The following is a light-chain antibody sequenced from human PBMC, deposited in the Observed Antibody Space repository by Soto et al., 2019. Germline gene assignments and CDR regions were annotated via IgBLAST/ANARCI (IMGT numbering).Light chain of an antibody. Sequence: EIVLTQSPATLSLSPGERATLSCRASQSVSSYLACYQQKPGQAPRLLIYDASNRATGIPARFSGSGSGTDFTLTISSIEPEDCAVYYCQQRSNWPPYTFGQGTKLEIK. CDR2: DAS. CDR1: QSVSSY. V-gene: IGKV3-11*01. CDR3: QQRSNWPPYT. J-gene: IGKJ2*01.